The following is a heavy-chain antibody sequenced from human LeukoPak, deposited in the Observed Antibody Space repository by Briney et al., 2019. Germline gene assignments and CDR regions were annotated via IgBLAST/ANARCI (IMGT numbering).Heavy chain of an antibody. V-gene: IGHV3-48*02. Sequence: GGSPRLSCVASGFTFSSYSMNWVRQAPGKGLEWVSYISSSSSTIYYADSVKGRFTISRDNSKSSLYLQMNSLRDEDTAVYYCAKDSPRIAVAGTLDYWGQGTLVTVSS. CDR1: GFTFSSYS. D-gene: IGHD6-19*01. CDR2: ISSSSSTI. CDR3: AKDSPRIAVAGTLDY. J-gene: IGHJ4*02.